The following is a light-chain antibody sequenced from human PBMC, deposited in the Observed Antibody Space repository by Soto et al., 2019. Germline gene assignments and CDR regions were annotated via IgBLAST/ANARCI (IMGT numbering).Light chain of an antibody. J-gene: IGKJ1*01. CDR3: QQTYNTPPWT. CDR1: QSISSW. CDR2: DAS. V-gene: IGKV1-5*01. Sequence: DIQITQSPSTLSSSVGDRVTITCRASQSISSWLAWYQQKPGKAPKLLIYDASSLESGVPSRFSGSGSGTDFTLTISSLQSEDFATYYCQQTYNTPPWTFGQGTKVDIK.